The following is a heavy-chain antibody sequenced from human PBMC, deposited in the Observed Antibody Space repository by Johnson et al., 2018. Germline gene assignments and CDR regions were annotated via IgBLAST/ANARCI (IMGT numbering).Heavy chain of an antibody. CDR1: GFRFSDSD. CDR3: AKLPPHEFWSAHLTTWDYGMDV. CDR2: IRSKVHNYAT. J-gene: IGHJ6*02. D-gene: IGHD3-3*01. V-gene: IGHV3-73*01. Sequence: VQLQESGGGLVQPGGSLKLSCEASGFRFSDSDIHWVRQASGKGLEWVGRIRSKVHNYATAYPTSVEGRFTVSRDDSKNAAYLQMNSLKIKDTAVYYCAKLPPHEFWSAHLTTWDYGMDVWCQGTTVTFSS.